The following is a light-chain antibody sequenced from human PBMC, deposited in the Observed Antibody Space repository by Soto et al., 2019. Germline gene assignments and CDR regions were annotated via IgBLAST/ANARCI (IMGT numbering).Light chain of an antibody. Sequence: TQSPGTLSLSPGERATLSCRPSQSITSNFLAWYQQKRGQAPRLLIYSASSMATGIPDRFSGSGSGADYTLTISRLEPEDSAMYYCQQYGYSFWTFGQGTKVDIK. CDR2: SAS. J-gene: IGKJ1*01. CDR3: QQYGYSFWT. V-gene: IGKV3-20*01. CDR1: QSITSNF.